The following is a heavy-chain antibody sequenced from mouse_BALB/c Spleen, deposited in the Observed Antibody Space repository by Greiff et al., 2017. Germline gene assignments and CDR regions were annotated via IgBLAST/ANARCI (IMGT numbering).Heavy chain of an antibody. J-gene: IGHJ2*01. D-gene: IGHD1-1*01. CDR2: ISSGSSTI. Sequence: EVQLVESGGGLVQPGGSRKLSCAASGFTFSSFGMHWVRQAPEKGLEWVAYISSGSSTIYYADTVKGRFTISRDNPKNTLFLQMTSLRSEDTAMYYCARRGGRGEYYFYYWGQGTTLTVSS. CDR3: ARRGGRGEYYFYY. V-gene: IGHV5-17*02. CDR1: GFTFSSFG.